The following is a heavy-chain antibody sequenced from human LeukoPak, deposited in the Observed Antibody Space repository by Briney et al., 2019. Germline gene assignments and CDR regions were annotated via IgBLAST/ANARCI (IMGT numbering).Heavy chain of an antibody. CDR2: LYTSGGT. CDR3: ARSTPGISYYYFDY. D-gene: IGHD1-1*01. Sequence: PSETLSLTCTVSGGSISSYYWSWIRQPAGKGLEWIGRLYTSGGTNYNPSLKSRVTMSVDTSKNQFSLKLSSVTAADTAVYYCARSTPGISYYYFDYWGQGTLVTVPS. J-gene: IGHJ4*02. CDR1: GGSISSYY. V-gene: IGHV4-4*07.